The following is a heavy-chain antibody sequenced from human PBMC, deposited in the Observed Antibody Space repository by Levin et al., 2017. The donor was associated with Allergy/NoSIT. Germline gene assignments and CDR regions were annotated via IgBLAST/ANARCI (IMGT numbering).Heavy chain of an antibody. CDR1: GFTFSSYG. CDR2: IWYDGSNK. V-gene: IGHV3-33*01. J-gene: IGHJ3*02. Sequence: GGSLRLSCAASGFTFSSYGMHWVRQAPGKGLEWVAVIWYDGSNKYYADSVKGRFTISRDNSKNTLFLQMNSLRAEDTAVYYCARGPSSSTYEPFDIWGQGTMVTVS. D-gene: IGHD6-13*01. CDR3: ARGPSSSTYEPFDI.